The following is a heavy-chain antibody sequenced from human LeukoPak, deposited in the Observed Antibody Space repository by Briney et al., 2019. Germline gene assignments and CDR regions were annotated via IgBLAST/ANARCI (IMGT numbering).Heavy chain of an antibody. CDR1: GFTFSSYG. D-gene: IGHD3-22*01. CDR3: ARSYYYDSSGYYYQYFDY. V-gene: IGHV3-30*03. Sequence: GRSLRLSCAASGFTFSSYGMHWVRQAPGKGLEWVAVISYDGSNKYYADSVKGRFTISRDNSKNTLYLQMNSLRAEDTAVYYCARSYYYDSSGYYYQYFDYWGQGTLVTVSS. CDR2: ISYDGSNK. J-gene: IGHJ4*02.